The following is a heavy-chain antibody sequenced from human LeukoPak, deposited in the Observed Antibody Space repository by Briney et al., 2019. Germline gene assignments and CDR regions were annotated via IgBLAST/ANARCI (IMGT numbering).Heavy chain of an antibody. J-gene: IGHJ4*02. Sequence: GGSLRLSCAASGFTFSNYAMSWVRQAPGKGLEWVSSINGRGGSTYYADSVKGRFTISRDNSKNTLYLQMNSLRAEDTAVYYCAHGSMYQLDYWGQGTLVTVSS. CDR3: AHGSMYQLDY. D-gene: IGHD2-2*01. V-gene: IGHV3-23*01. CDR1: GFTFSNYA. CDR2: INGRGGST.